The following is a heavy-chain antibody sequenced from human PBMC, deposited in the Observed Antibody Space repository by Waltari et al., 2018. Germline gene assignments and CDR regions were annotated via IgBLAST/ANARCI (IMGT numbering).Heavy chain of an antibody. CDR2: VIPIFGTT. Sequence: QVQLVQSGAEVKKPGSSVKVSCKASGGTLSNFAISWVRQAPGQGLEWMGRVIPIFGTTNHGQNFQGRVTITADKSTTTAYMELRSLKSEDTAIYYCARAAPPGASDFWSGDFFDSWGQGALVTVSS. CDR1: GGTLSNFA. D-gene: IGHD3-3*01. J-gene: IGHJ4*02. CDR3: ARAAPPGASDFWSGDFFDS. V-gene: IGHV1-69*08.